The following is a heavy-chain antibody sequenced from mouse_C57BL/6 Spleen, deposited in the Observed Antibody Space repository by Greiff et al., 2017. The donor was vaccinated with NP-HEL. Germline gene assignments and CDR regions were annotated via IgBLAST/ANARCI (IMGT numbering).Heavy chain of an antibody. V-gene: IGHV7-3*01. CDR3: ARYYYGSSYLDY. J-gene: IGHJ4*01. Sequence: EVNLVESGGGLVQPGGSLSLSCAASGFTFTDYYMSWVRQPPGKALEWLGFIRNKANGYTTEYSASVKGRFTISRDNSQSILYLQMNALRAEDSATYYCARYYYGSSYLDYWGQGTSVTVSS. D-gene: IGHD1-1*01. CDR1: GFTFTDYY. CDR2: IRNKANGYTT.